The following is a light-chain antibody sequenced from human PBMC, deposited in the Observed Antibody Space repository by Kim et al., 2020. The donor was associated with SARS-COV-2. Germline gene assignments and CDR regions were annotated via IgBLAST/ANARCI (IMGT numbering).Light chain of an antibody. Sequence: APGKTARINCGGNNIGSKSVHWYQQKPGQAPVLVIYYDSDRPSGIPERFSGSNSGNTATLTISRVEAGDEADYYCQVWDSSSDHVVFGGGTQLTVL. CDR3: QVWDSSSDHVV. CDR2: YDS. CDR1: NIGSKS. V-gene: IGLV3-21*04. J-gene: IGLJ2*01.